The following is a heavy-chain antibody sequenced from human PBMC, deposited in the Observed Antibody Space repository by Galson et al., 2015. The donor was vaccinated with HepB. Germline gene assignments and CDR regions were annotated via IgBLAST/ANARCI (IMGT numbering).Heavy chain of an antibody. Sequence: SLRLSCAASGFTFSSYAMHWVRQAPGKRLEYVSAISSNGGSTYYANSVKGRFTISRDNSKNTLYLQMGSLRAEDMAVYYCARVHPAATRGAFDIWGQGTMVTVSS. V-gene: IGHV3-64*01. D-gene: IGHD2-15*01. CDR3: ARVHPAATRGAFDI. CDR1: GFTFSSYA. J-gene: IGHJ3*02. CDR2: ISSNGGST.